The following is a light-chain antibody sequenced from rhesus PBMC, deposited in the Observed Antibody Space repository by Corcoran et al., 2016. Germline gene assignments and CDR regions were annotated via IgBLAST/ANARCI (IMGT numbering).Light chain of an antibody. Sequence: DIQMTQSPSSLSASVGDRVTITCRASENVNNYLNWYQQKPGKAPKLLIYKASTLQSGVPSRVSGSGSGTEYTFTISSLQPEDVATYYCQQYNSAPYSFGQGTKVEIK. J-gene: IGKJ2*01. CDR3: QQYNSAPYS. CDR1: ENVNNY. CDR2: KAS. V-gene: IGKV1-74*01.